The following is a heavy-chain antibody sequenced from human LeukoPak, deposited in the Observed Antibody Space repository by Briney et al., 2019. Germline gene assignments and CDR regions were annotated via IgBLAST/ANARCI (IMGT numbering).Heavy chain of an antibody. CDR1: GFTFSSYA. J-gene: IGHJ4*02. CDR3: DRYCGGDCPFDY. Sequence: PGGSLRLSCAASGFTFSSYAMHWVRQAPGKGLEWVAVISYDGSNKYYADSVKGRFTISRDNSKNTLYLQMNSLRAEDTAVYYCDRYCGGDCPFDYWGQGTLVTVSS. D-gene: IGHD2-21*02. CDR2: ISYDGSNK. V-gene: IGHV3-30*04.